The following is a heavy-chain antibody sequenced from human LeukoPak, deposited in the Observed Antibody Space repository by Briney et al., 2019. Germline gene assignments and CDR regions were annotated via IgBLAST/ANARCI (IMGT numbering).Heavy chain of an antibody. CDR3: ARGGHYYDSSGYYNWFDP. D-gene: IGHD3-22*01. CDR2: INTNTGSP. V-gene: IGHV7-4-1*02. CDR1: RYTFTSYA. J-gene: IGHJ5*02. Sequence: AASVKVSCKASRYTFTSYAMNWVRQAPGQGLEWVGWINTNTGSPTYAQGFTGRFVFSLDTSVSTAYLQISNLKAEDTAVYYCARGGHYYDSSGYYNWFDPWGQGTLVTVSS.